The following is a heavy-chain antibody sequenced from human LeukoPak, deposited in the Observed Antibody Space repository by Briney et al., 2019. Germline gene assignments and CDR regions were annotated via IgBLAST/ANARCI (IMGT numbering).Heavy chain of an antibody. J-gene: IGHJ4*02. CDR3: AREYSSSSGLYYFDY. CDR1: GGSLSSGSYS. D-gene: IGHD6-6*01. CDR2: IYTSGST. V-gene: IGHV4-61*02. Sequence: SETLSLTCTVSGGSLSSGSYSWSWIRQPAGKGLEWIGRIYTSGSTSYNPSLKSRVTISVDTSKNQFSLKLSSVTAADTAVYYCAREYSSSSGLYYFDYWGQGTLVTVSS.